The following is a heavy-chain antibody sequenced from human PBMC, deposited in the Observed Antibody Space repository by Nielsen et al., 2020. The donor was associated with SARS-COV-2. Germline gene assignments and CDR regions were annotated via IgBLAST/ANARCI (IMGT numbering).Heavy chain of an antibody. V-gene: IGHV4-34*01. CDR2: VSHSGSI. J-gene: IGHJ6*03. CDR3: ARRDLVVVPSPILGLGPFFYYFYLDV. D-gene: IGHD2-2*01. CDR1: GFTFSNSY. Sequence: ESLKISCAASGFTFSNSYMNWVRQSPGKGLEWIGEVSHSGSINYNPSLKSRVTLSMDKSKRQFSLRLTSVSAADTAVYFCARRDLVVVPSPILGLGPFFYYFYLDVWGKGTTVIVSS.